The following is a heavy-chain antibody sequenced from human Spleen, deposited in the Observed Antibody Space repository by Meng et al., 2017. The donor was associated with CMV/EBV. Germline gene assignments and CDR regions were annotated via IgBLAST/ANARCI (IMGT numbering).Heavy chain of an antibody. CDR3: ARTGRDGLGGS. J-gene: IGHJ4*02. V-gene: IGHV1-3*04. D-gene: IGHD5-24*01. CDR2: IYIGDVHR. Sequence: RYVIHWLRQAPGQRFEWVGWIYIGDVHRECLEKVQARVPITRYTSASRAYMELSSLRSEDTAVYYCARTGRDGLGGSWGQGTLVTVSS. CDR1: RYV.